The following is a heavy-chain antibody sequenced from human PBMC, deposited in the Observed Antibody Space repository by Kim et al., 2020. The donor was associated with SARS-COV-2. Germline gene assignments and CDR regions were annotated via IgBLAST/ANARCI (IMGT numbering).Heavy chain of an antibody. Sequence: PSFQGQVTTSADKSSSTAYLQWSSLKASDTAMYYCARGRCSGGSCSHFDYWGQGTLVTVSS. CDR3: ARGRCSGGSCSHFDY. D-gene: IGHD2-15*01. J-gene: IGHJ4*02. V-gene: IGHV5-51*01.